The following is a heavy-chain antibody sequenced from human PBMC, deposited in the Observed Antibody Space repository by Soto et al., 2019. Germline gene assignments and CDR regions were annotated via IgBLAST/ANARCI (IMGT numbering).Heavy chain of an antibody. CDR3: ARGGMSYCGGNGYNDAFDI. D-gene: IGHD2-21*01. CDR1: GGSISSGGYY. CDR2: IYYSGST. V-gene: IGHV4-31*03. J-gene: IGHJ3*02. Sequence: PSETLSLTCTVSGGSISSGGYYWSWIRQHPGKGLEWIGYIYYSGSTYYNPSLKSRATISVDTSKNQFSLKLSSVTAADTAVYYFARGGMSYCGGNGYNDAFDIWGQGTMVTVSS.